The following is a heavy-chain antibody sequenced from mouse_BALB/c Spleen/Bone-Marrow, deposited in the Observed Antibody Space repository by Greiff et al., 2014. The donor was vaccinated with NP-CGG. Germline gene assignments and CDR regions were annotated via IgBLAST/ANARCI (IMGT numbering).Heavy chain of an antibody. J-gene: IGHJ2*01. Sequence: VQLKQSGPELVKPGASVKMSCKASGYTFTRYVIHWVRQKPGQGLDWIGYINPYNEGSKYNEKFKGEATLTSDKSSHTAYMELSSLTSDDSAVYYCARERDDGDYFDYWGQGTTLTVSS. CDR3: ARERDDGDYFDY. D-gene: IGHD2-14*01. CDR2: INPYNEGS. V-gene: IGHV1-14*01. CDR1: GYTFTRYV.